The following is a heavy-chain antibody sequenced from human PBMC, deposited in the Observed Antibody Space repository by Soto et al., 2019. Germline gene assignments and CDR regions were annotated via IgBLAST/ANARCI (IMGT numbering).Heavy chain of an antibody. Sequence: GGSLRLSCASSGFTFSSYAMHLVRQAPGKGLEWVAVISYDGSNKYYADSVKGRFTISRDNSKNTLYLQMNSLRAEDTAVYYCARDGSYDQRDQYYYYYGMDVWGQGTTVTVSS. J-gene: IGHJ6*02. CDR2: ISYDGSNK. D-gene: IGHD5-12*01. V-gene: IGHV3-30-3*01. CDR3: ARDGSYDQRDQYYYYYGMDV. CDR1: GFTFSSYA.